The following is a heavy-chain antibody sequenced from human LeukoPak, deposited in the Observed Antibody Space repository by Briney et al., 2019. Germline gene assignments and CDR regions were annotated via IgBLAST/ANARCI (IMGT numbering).Heavy chain of an antibody. V-gene: IGHV3-48*04. CDR1: GFTFSSYA. CDR3: ARVARPPSSSWTYYFDY. CDR2: ISSSSSTI. Sequence: GRSLRLSCAASGFTFSSYAMSWVRQAPGKGLEWVSYISSSSSTIYYADSVMGRFTISRDNAKNSLYLQMNSLRAEDTAVYYCARVARPPSSSWTYYFDYWGQGTLVTVSS. D-gene: IGHD6-13*01. J-gene: IGHJ4*02.